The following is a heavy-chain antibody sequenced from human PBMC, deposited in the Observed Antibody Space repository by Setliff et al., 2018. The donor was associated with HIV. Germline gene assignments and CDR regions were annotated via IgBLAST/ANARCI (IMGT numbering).Heavy chain of an antibody. J-gene: IGHJ3*02. CDR3: ARVSSSGYYGEGAFDI. D-gene: IGHD3-22*01. CDR1: GGSISSTNW. Sequence: SETLSLTCAVSGGSISSTNWWSWVRQPPGKGLEWIGEIYHSGSTNYNPSLKSRVTISVDKSKNQFSLKLSSVTAADTAVYYCARVSSSGYYGEGAFDIWGQGTVVTVS. V-gene: IGHV4-4*02. CDR2: IYHSGST.